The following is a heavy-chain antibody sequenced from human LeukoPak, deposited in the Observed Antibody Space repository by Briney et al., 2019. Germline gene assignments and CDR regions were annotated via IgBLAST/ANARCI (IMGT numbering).Heavy chain of an antibody. V-gene: IGHV3-74*01. Sequence: KSGGSLRLSCAASGFTFSSYWMHWVRQAPGKGLVWVSRINSDGSSTNYADSVKGRFTISRDNAKNTLYLQMNSLRAEDTAVYYCARHATGDPFDYWGQGTLVTVSS. CDR3: ARHATGDPFDY. CDR1: GFTFSSYW. J-gene: IGHJ4*02. CDR2: INSDGSST.